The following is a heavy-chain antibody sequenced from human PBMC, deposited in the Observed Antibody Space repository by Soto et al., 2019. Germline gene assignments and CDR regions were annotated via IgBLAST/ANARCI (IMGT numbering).Heavy chain of an antibody. CDR2: VYHSGTT. CDR1: GGSVSSGAYR. J-gene: IGHJ4*02. V-gene: IGHV4-61*08. CDR3: ARIPLPGVAVSDVYYFDY. D-gene: IGHD2-8*01. Sequence: QVQLQESGPGLVKPSETLSLTCTVSGGSVSSGAYRWSWIRQPPGKGLEWIGYVYHSGTTNYNPSLRSRVTISVDTSKNQFSLKVTSVTAADAAVYYCARIPLPGVAVSDVYYFDYWGQGTLVTVSS.